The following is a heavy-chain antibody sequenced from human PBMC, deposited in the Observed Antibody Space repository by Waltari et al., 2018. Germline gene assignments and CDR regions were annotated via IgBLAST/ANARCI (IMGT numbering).Heavy chain of an antibody. Sequence: VQLVQSRGEVQTAGSSVKGPCLVSGVPFSPNPLPGRRQAPGQGLEWMGGIIPVFGTAKYAQKFQGRVTITADRSTSTAYMEMTSLRSDDTAVYYCASCFSTSCLISYYFYMDVWGQGTTVTVSS. D-gene: IGHD3-3*01. V-gene: IGHV1-69*14. CDR2: IIPVFGTA. CDR3: ASCFSTSCLISYYFYMDV. CDR1: GVPFSPNP. J-gene: IGHJ6*02.